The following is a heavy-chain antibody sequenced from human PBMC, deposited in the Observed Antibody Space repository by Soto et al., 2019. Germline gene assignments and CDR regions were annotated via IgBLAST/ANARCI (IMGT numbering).Heavy chain of an antibody. CDR1: GFTFSSYA. CDR3: AKHRFLEWSVVSGSYGMDV. V-gene: IGHV3-23*01. Sequence: EVQLLESGGGLVQPGGSLRLSCAASGFTFSSYAMSWVRQAPGKGLEWVSASSGSGGSTYYADSVKGRFTISRDNSKNTLYLQMNSLRAEDTAVYYCAKHRFLEWSVVSGSYGMDVWGQGTTVTVSS. CDR2: SSGSGGST. J-gene: IGHJ6*02. D-gene: IGHD3-3*01.